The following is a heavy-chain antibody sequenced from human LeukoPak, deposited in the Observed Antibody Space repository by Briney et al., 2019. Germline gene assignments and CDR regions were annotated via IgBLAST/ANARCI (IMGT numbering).Heavy chain of an antibody. V-gene: IGHV4-39*01. CDR1: SGSISSNGYY. CDR2: IYYTGST. CDR3: ARRKRWLQSHFDY. Sequence: SETLSLTCSVSSGSISSNGYYWGWIRQPPGKGLEWIGSIYYTGSTFDNPSLKSRVTVSVDTSKNQFSLKLSSVTAADTAVYYCARRKRWLQSHFDYWGQGTLVTVSS. J-gene: IGHJ4*02. D-gene: IGHD5-24*01.